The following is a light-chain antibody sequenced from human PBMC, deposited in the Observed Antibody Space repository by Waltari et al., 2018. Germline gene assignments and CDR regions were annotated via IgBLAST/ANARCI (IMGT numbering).Light chain of an antibody. Sequence: QAVLTQPPSLPAFPGASASLTSTFRSGVNVATHRIHWYHQKPGSPPQYLLRYKSDSDKQQGSGVPIRFSGSKVASANAGILLISGLQSEDEADYYCMIWRSGASEFGGGTKLTVL. J-gene: IGLJ2*01. CDR3: MIWRSGASE. V-gene: IGLV5-45*01. CDR1: SGVNVATHR. CDR2: YKSDSDK.